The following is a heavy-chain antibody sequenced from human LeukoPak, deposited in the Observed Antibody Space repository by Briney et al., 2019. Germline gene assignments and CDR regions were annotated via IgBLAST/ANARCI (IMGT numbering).Heavy chain of an antibody. CDR3: ASSPPVH. CDR2: ISYDGSNK. Sequence: LGGSLRLSCAASGFTFSSYAMHWVRQAPGKGLEWVAVISYDGSNKYYADSVKGRFTISRDNSKNTLYLQMNSLRAGDTAVYYCASSPPVHWGQGTLVTVSS. CDR1: GFTFSSYA. D-gene: IGHD6-6*01. J-gene: IGHJ4*02. V-gene: IGHV3-30-3*01.